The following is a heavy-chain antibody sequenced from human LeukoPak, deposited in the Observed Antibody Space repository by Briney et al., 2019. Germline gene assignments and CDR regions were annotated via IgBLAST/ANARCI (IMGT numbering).Heavy chain of an antibody. Sequence: GASVKVSCKASGYTFTHYGITWVRQAPGQGLAWMGWINTYNGDTKCAQKLQGRVTMTTDTSTSTAFMELRSLRSDDSAVYYCVRGTRSPLFDYWGLGTLVTVSP. J-gene: IGHJ4*02. V-gene: IGHV1-18*01. CDR1: GYTFTHYG. CDR2: INTYNGDT. CDR3: VRGTRSPLFDY. D-gene: IGHD3-16*01.